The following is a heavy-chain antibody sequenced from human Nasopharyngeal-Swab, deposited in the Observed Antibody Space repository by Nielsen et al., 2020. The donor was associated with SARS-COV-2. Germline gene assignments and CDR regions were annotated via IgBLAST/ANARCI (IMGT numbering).Heavy chain of an antibody. D-gene: IGHD1-1*01. Sequence: SGLTLVKPTQTLTLTCTFSGFSLSTSGMCVSWIRQPPGKALEWLALIDWDDDKYYSTSLKTRLTISKDTSKNQVVLTMTNMDPVDTATYYCARMPVQLERPGDYYYYGMDVWGQGTTVTVSS. J-gene: IGHJ6*02. CDR1: GFSLSTSGMC. V-gene: IGHV2-70*01. CDR2: IDWDDDK. CDR3: ARMPVQLERPGDYYYYGMDV.